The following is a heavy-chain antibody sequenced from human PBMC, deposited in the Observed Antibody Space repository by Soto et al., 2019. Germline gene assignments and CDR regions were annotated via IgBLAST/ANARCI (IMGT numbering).Heavy chain of an antibody. Sequence: GASVKVSCKASGYTFTGYYMHWVRQAPGQGLEWMGWINPNSGGTNYAQKFQGRVTMTRDTSISTAYMELSRLRSDDTAVYYCACLPISPGYSGGWDAFDIWGQGTMVTVSS. CDR2: INPNSGGT. J-gene: IGHJ3*02. CDR1: GYTFTGYY. D-gene: IGHD6-19*01. V-gene: IGHV1-2*02. CDR3: ACLPISPGYSGGWDAFDI.